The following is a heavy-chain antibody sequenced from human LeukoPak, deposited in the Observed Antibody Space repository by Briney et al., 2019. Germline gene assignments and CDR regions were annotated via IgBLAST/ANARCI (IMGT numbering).Heavy chain of an antibody. D-gene: IGHD1-26*01. CDR2: IRYDGSNK. CDR1: GFTFSSYA. J-gene: IGHJ4*02. V-gene: IGHV3-30*02. Sequence: GGSLRLSCAASGFTFSSYAMNWVRQAPGKGLEWVALIRYDGSNKYYADSVKGRFTISRDDSKNTLYLQMSSLRPEDTAVYYCEGYSGSYYDAPYWGQGTLVTVSS. CDR3: EGYSGSYYDAPY.